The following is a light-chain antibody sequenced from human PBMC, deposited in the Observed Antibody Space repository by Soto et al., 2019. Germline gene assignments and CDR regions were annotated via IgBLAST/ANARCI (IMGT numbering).Light chain of an antibody. J-gene: IGKJ1*01. CDR3: LQDYNDPWT. CDR1: QGISNF. Sequence: AIQLTQSPSSLSASVGNRVTITCRAIQGISNFLAWYQQKPGKAPKLLIYAASTLQSGVPSRFSGSGSGTDFTLTISSLQPEDFATYYCLQDYNDPWTFGQGTKVDIK. CDR2: AAS. V-gene: IGKV1-6*01.